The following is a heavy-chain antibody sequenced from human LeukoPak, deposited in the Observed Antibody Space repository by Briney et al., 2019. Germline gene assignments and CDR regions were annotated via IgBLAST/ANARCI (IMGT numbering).Heavy chain of an antibody. V-gene: IGHV1-18*01. CDR1: GYTSTSYG. D-gene: IGHD7-27*01. J-gene: IGHJ4*02. CDR2: ISSNSDNT. CDR3: ARDWGSIKVSAVY. Sequence: ASVKVSSRASGYTSTSYGISWVRQAPGQGLEWRGWISSNSDNTNYAQKLQGRVTMTTDTSTSTAYMELRSLRSDDTALYFCARDWGSIKVSAVYWGRGSLVTVSS.